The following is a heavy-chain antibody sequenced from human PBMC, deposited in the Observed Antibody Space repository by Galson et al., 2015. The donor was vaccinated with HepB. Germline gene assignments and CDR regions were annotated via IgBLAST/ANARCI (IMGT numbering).Heavy chain of an antibody. D-gene: IGHD6-13*01. J-gene: IGHJ5*02. CDR1: GYTFTSYG. CDR2: ISAYNGNT. V-gene: IGHV1-18*04. CDR3: ARNGRIAAAGTVGWFDP. Sequence: QSGAEVKKPGESLKISCKASGYTFTSYGISWVRQAPGQGLEWMGWISAYNGNTNYAQKLQGRVTMTTDTSTSTAYMELRSLRSDDTAVYYCARNGRIAAAGTVGWFDPWGQGTLVTVSS.